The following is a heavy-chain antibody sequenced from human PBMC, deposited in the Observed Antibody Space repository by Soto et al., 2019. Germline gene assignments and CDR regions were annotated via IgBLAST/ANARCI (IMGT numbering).Heavy chain of an antibody. D-gene: IGHD5-18*01. V-gene: IGHV6-1*01. CDR1: GDSVSRKTAT. J-gene: IGHJ4*02. CDR2: TYYRSKWYN. CDR3: ARDGNTTMDEYNFDY. Sequence: SQTLSLTCAISGDSVSRKTATWNWIRKSPSRGLEWLGRTYYRSKWYNDHAVSVKSRITFNPDTSKNQFSLQLNSVTPEDTAVYYCARDGNTTMDEYNFDYWGQGIQVTVSS.